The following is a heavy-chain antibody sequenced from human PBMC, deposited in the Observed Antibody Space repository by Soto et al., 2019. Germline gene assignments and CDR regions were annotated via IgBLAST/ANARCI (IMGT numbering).Heavy chain of an antibody. J-gene: IGHJ4*02. CDR3: ARDQRCNNGIRSLY. D-gene: IGHD2-8*01. CDR1: GYTFTLYG. Sequence: QVQLVQSGPEVKKPGASVKVSCKTSGYTFTLYGITWVRQAPGQGLEWMGWISADSGNTNYAQKFQGRVTMTRDTSTSTAYMELRSLRSDDTAVYFCARDQRCNNGIRSLYWGQGTLVTVSS. V-gene: IGHV1-18*04. CDR2: ISADSGNT.